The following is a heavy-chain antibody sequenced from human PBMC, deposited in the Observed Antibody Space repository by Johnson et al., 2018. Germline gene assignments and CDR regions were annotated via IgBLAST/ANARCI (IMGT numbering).Heavy chain of an antibody. J-gene: IGHJ6*03. CDR3: AKDRKGRRGWYLNYVDV. CDR1: GFTFSSYA. D-gene: IGHD6-19*01. CDR2: ISGSGGST. V-gene: IGHV3-23*04. Sequence: VQLVESGGGLVQPGGSLRLSCAASGFTFSSYAMSWVRQAPGKGLEWVSAISGSGGSTYYADSVKGRFTISRDNSKNTLYLQMNSLRAGDTAVYYCAKDRKGRRGWYLNYVDVWGQGTTVTVSS.